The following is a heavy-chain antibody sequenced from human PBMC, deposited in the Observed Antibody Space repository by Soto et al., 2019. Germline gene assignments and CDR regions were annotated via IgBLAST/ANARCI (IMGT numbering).Heavy chain of an antibody. CDR1: GASISGSNFY. J-gene: IGHJ4*02. V-gene: IGHV4-39*01. CDR3: AKHIPWGPLDY. D-gene: IGHD2-21*01. Sequence: PSETLSLTCTVSGASISGSNFYWGWIRQPPGKGLEWIGGFYYGGNTYYNPSLKSRVTISVDTSKNQFSLNLSSVTAADTAVYYCAKHIPWGPLDYWGQGTLVTVSS. CDR2: FYYGGNT.